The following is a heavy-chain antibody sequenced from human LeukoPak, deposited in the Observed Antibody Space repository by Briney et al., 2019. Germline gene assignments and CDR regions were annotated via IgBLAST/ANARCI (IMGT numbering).Heavy chain of an antibody. CDR3: ARVNYGSATKEDY. CDR2: IYYSGSA. D-gene: IGHD3-10*01. V-gene: IGHV4-31*03. CDR1: GGSISSGGYY. Sequence: SETLSLTCTVSGGSISSGGYYWSWIRQHPGKGLEWIGYIYYSGSAYYNPSLKSRVTVSVDTSENQFSLKLSSVTAADTAVYYCARVNYGSATKEDYWGQGTLVTVSS. J-gene: IGHJ4*02.